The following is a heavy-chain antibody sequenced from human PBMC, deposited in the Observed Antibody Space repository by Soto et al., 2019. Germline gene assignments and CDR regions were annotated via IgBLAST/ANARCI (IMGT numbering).Heavy chain of an antibody. CDR1: GFSLRNSGVG. CDR2: IYWDDDK. Sequence: QITLKESGPTLVKPTQTLTLTCTFSGFSLRNSGVGVGWIRQPPGKALEWLALIYWDDDKRYSPSLKSRLTITTDTSKTLVVLTMTNMDPVDTATYYCAHLTTGGFYFDYWGQGTLVTVSS. D-gene: IGHD4-17*01. V-gene: IGHV2-5*02. CDR3: AHLTTGGFYFDY. J-gene: IGHJ4*02.